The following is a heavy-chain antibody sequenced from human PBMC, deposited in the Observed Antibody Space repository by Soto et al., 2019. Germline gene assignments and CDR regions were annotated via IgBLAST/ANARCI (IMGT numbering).Heavy chain of an antibody. Sequence: GGSLRLSCAASGFTFDDYAMHWVRQAPGKGLEWVSGISWNSGSIGYADSVKGRFTISRDNAKNSLYLQMNSLRAEDTASYYCARDIAAATYYYGMDVWGQGTTVTVSS. D-gene: IGHD6-13*01. V-gene: IGHV3-9*01. J-gene: IGHJ6*02. CDR2: ISWNSGSI. CDR1: GFTFDDYA. CDR3: ARDIAAATYYYGMDV.